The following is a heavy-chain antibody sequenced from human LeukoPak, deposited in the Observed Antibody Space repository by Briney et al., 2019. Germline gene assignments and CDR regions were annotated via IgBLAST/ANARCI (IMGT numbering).Heavy chain of an antibody. V-gene: IGHV3-21*01. D-gene: IGHD3-9*01. Sequence: PGGSLRLSCAASGSTFSSYSMNWVRQAPGKGLEWVSSISSSGTYVYYADSVKGRFTISRDNAKNSLSLQMNSLRADDAAVYYCARASSKQLAGYLPDGFDIWGQGTMVTVSS. CDR2: ISSSGTYV. CDR3: ARASSKQLAGYLPDGFDI. J-gene: IGHJ3*02. CDR1: GSTFSSYS.